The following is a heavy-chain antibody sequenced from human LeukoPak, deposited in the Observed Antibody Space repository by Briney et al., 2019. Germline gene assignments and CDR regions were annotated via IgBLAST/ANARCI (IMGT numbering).Heavy chain of an antibody. Sequence: SETLSLTCTVSGGSISSYYWSWIRQPPGKGLEWIGYMYYSGSTNYNPSLKSRVTISVDMSKNQVSLKLRSVTAADTAVYYCARVTGYMIEDYFDYWGQGTLVTVSS. CDR2: MYYSGST. D-gene: IGHD3-22*01. J-gene: IGHJ4*02. V-gene: IGHV4-59*01. CDR3: ARVTGYMIEDYFDY. CDR1: GGSISSYY.